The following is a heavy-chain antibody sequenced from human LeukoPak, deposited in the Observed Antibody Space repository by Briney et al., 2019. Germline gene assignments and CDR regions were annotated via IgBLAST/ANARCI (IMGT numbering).Heavy chain of an antibody. CDR2: INWNGGST. V-gene: IGHV3-20*04. CDR3: ARDSKRRYYDFWSGFK. CDR1: GFTFDDYG. D-gene: IGHD3-3*01. J-gene: IGHJ4*02. Sequence: GGSLRLSCAASGFTFDDYGMSWVRQAPGKGLEWVSGINWNGGSTGYADSVKGRFTISRDNAKNSLYLQMNSLRAEDTALYYCARDSKRRYYDFWSGFKRGQGTLVTVSS.